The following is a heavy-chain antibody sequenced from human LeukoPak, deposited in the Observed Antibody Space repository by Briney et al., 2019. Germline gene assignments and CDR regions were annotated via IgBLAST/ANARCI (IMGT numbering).Heavy chain of an antibody. Sequence: SGTLSLTCAVSGGSISSSNWWSWVRQPPGKGLEWIGEIYHSGSTNYNPSLKSRVTISIDRSKNQFSLKLSSVTAADTAVYYCARESGPEYCSSTSCFIDYWGQGTLVTVSS. CDR1: GGSISSSNW. D-gene: IGHD2-2*01. CDR3: ARESGPEYCSSTSCFIDY. CDR2: IYHSGST. V-gene: IGHV4-4*02. J-gene: IGHJ4*02.